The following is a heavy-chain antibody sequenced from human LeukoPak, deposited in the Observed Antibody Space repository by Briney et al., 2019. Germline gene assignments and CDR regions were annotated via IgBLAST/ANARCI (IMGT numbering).Heavy chain of an antibody. CDR3: VRNHLTLQWFGEGGFDP. Sequence: ASLKVSCKTSGYIFTDYYVHWVRQAPGQGLEWMGWFNPDNGGTNSVQKFQGRVTMTGDTSMRTAYMELSRLRSDGTAVYYCVRNHLTLQWFGEGGFDPWGQGTLVTVSS. CDR1: GYIFTDYY. V-gene: IGHV1-2*02. CDR2: FNPDNGGT. J-gene: IGHJ5*02. D-gene: IGHD3-10*01.